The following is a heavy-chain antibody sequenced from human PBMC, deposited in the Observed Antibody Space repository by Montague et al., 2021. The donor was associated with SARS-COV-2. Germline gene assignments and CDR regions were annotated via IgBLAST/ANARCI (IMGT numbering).Heavy chain of an antibody. D-gene: IGHD3-10*01. CDR2: ST. J-gene: IGHJ4*01. Sequence: STTYADSVKGRFTISRDNAKNTLYLQINSLRAEDTAVYYCARGAALLWFGELSLPYYFDYWVHGLLVTVSS. CDR3: ARGAALLWFGELSLPYYFDY. V-gene: IGHV3-74*01.